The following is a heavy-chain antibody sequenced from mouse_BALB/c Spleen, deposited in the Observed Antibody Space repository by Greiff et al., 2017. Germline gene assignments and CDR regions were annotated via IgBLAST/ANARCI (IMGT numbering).Heavy chain of an antibody. Sequence: EVKLVESGGGLVKPGGSLKLSCAASGFTFSDYYMYWVRQTPEKRLEWVATISDGGSYTYYPDSVKGRFTISRDNAKNNLYLQMSSLKSEDTAMYYCAGDLGDYDRFAYWGQGTLVTVSA. CDR3: AGDLGDYDRFAY. CDR1: GFTFSDYY. V-gene: IGHV5-4*02. D-gene: IGHD2-4*01. CDR2: ISDGGSYT. J-gene: IGHJ3*01.